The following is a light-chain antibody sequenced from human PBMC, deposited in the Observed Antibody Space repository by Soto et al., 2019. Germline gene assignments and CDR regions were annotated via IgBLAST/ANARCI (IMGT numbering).Light chain of an antibody. Sequence: DIQMTQSPSTLSGSVGARVTITCRASQTISSWLAWYQQKPGKAPKLLIYKASTLKSGVPSRFSVSRSGTAGTLTISSLQPDDGETYDGQHYNSYSEAFGQGTKVEIK. CDR3: QHYNSYSEA. CDR1: QTISSW. V-gene: IGKV1-5*03. J-gene: IGKJ1*01. CDR2: KAS.